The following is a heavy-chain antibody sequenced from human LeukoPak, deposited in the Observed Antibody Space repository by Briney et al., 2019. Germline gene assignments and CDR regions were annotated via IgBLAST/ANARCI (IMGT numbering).Heavy chain of an antibody. J-gene: IGHJ6*02. CDR3: ARHVNTGYSSSWYYYYGMDV. Sequence: SSETLSLTCTVSGGSISSYYWSWIRQPPGKGLEWIGYIYYSGSTNYNPSLKSRVTISVDTSKNQFSLKLSSVTAADTAVYYCARHVNTGYSSSWYYYYGMDVWGQGTTVTVSS. CDR1: GGSISSYY. D-gene: IGHD6-13*01. V-gene: IGHV4-59*08. CDR2: IYYSGST.